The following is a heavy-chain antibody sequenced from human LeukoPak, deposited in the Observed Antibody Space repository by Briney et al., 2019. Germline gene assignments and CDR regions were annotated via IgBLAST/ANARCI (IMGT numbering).Heavy chain of an antibody. CDR3: AKDRIRPPRAARLFDY. CDR2: IIPILGIA. V-gene: IGHV1-69*04. Sequence: SVKVSCKASGGTFSSYAISWVRQAPGQGLEWMGRIIPILGIANYAQKFQGRVTITADKSTSTAYMELNSLRAEDTAVYYCAKDRIRPPRAARLFDYWGQGTLVTVSS. CDR1: GGTFSSYA. J-gene: IGHJ4*02. D-gene: IGHD6-25*01.